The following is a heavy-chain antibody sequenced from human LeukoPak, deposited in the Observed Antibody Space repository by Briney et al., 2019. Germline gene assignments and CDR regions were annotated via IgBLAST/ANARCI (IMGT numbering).Heavy chain of an antibody. D-gene: IGHD5-24*01. CDR2: ISGSGGST. Sequence: PGGSLRLSCAASGFTFSSYAMSWVRQAPGKGLEWVSAISGSGGSTYYADSVKGRFTISRDNSKNTLYLQMNILRAEDTALYYCTKANRDGYNYFDDWGQGTLVTVSS. J-gene: IGHJ4*02. CDR3: TKANRDGYNYFDD. V-gene: IGHV3-23*01. CDR1: GFTFSSYA.